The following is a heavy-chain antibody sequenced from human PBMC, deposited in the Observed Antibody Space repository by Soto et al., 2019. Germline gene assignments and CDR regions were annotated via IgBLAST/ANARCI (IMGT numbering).Heavy chain of an antibody. V-gene: IGHV1-3*05. D-gene: IGHD3-16*01. CDR3: AGGFPLTVHP. CDR1: GYTFTNYA. CDR2: INAGNGNT. Sequence: QVQLVQSGAEEKKPGASVKVSCKASGYTFTNYAMHWVRQAPGQRLEWMGWINAGNGNTKYSQKFQGRVTITRDTSGSTAYMELSRLRSEETVVYYCAGGFPLTVHPWGQGTLVTVSS. J-gene: IGHJ5*02.